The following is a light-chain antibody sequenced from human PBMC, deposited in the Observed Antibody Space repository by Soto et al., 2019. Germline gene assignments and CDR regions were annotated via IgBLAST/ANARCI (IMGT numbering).Light chain of an antibody. CDR2: DVS. Sequence: DIQMTQSPSTLSASVGDRVTITCRASQSISSWLAWYHQKPGKAPKLLIYDVSSLESGVPSRFSGSGSGTEFTLTISSLQPDDFTIYYCQQYNSYPWTFGQGTKVEIK. V-gene: IGKV1-5*01. J-gene: IGKJ1*01. CDR3: QQYNSYPWT. CDR1: QSISSW.